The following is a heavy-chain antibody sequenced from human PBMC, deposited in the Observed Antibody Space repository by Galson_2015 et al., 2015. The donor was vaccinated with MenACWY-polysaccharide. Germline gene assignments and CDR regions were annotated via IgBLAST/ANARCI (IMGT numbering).Heavy chain of an antibody. CDR1: GGSMSPYH. CDR3: ARIGGMNRGNYYNYGWFDP. V-gene: IGHV4-59*01. D-gene: IGHD5-24*01. Sequence: SETLSLTCTVSGGSMSPYHWTWIRQSPGKRLEWIGWIHYRGATKYSPSLTSRVTISIETSENKFSLKLRSVTTADTAVYYCARIGGMNRGNYYNYGWFDPWGQGTTVTVSS. J-gene: IGHJ5*01. CDR2: IHYRGAT.